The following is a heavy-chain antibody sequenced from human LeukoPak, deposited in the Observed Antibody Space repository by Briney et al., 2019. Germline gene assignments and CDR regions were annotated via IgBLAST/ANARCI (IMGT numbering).Heavy chain of an antibody. CDR2: ISAYNGNT. Sequence: PSVKVSRKASGYTFTSYGISWVRQAPGQGLEWMGWISAYNGNTNYAQKLQGRVTMTTDTSTSTAYMELRSLRSDDTAVYYCARTTWAKPFDYWGQGTLVTVSS. D-gene: IGHD4-17*01. CDR3: ARTTWAKPFDY. V-gene: IGHV1-18*01. CDR1: GYTFTSYG. J-gene: IGHJ4*02.